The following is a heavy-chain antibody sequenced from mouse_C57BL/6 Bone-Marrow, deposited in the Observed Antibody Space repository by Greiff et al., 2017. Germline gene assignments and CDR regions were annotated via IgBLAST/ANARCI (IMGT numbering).Heavy chain of an antibody. CDR2: ISNGGGST. CDR1: GFTFSDYY. Sequence: EVQLQESGGGLVQPGGSLKLSCAASGFTFSDYYMYWVRQTPEKRLEWVAYISNGGGSTYYPDTVKGRFTISSDNAKNTLYLQMSRLKSEDTAMYYCARLWDGAWFAYWGQGTLVTVSA. CDR3: ARLWDGAWFAY. J-gene: IGHJ3*01. D-gene: IGHD4-1*01. V-gene: IGHV5-12*01.